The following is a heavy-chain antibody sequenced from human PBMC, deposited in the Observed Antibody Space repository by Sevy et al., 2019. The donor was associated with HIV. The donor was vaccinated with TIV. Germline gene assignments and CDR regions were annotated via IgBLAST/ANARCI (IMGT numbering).Heavy chain of an antibody. V-gene: IGHV3-7*01. CDR3: ARELQNCYGSGSPSGYMDV. Sequence: GGSLRLSCAASGFTFSSYWMSWVRQAPGKGLEWVANIKQDGSEKYYVDSVKGRFTISSDNAKNSLYLQMNSLRAEDAAAYYCARELQNCYGSGSPSGYMDVWGKGTTVTVSS. CDR1: GFTFSSYW. J-gene: IGHJ6*04. CDR2: IKQDGSEK. D-gene: IGHD3-10*01.